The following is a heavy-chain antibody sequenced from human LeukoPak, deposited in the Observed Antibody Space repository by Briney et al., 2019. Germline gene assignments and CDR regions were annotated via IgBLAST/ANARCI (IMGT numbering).Heavy chain of an antibody. D-gene: IGHD3-16*01. CDR2: IKQDGSER. Sequence: PGGSLRLSCAASGFTFSSFWMSWFRQAPGKGLEWVANIKQDGSERYYVDSLKGRFTISRDNANGSLYLQMNSLRAEDTAVYYCARVGGKSSPFGYWGQGTLVTVSS. CDR1: GFTFSSFW. V-gene: IGHV3-7*01. CDR3: ARVGGKSSPFGY. J-gene: IGHJ4*02.